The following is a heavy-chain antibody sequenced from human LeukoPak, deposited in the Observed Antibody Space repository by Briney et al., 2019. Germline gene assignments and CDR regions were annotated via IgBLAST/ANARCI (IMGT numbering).Heavy chain of an antibody. J-gene: IGHJ4*02. D-gene: IGHD4-17*01. CDR2: IYYSGGT. CDR3: ARQDGDYHFDY. CDR1: GGSISSSSYY. V-gene: IGHV4-39*01. Sequence: PSETLSLTCTVSGGSISSSSYYWGWIRQPPGKGLEWIGSIYYSGGTYYNPSLKSRVTISVDTSKNQFSLKLSSVTAADTAVYYCARQDGDYHFDYWGQGTLVTVSS.